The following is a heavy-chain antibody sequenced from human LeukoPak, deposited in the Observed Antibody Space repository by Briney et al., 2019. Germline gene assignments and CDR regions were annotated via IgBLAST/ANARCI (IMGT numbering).Heavy chain of an antibody. D-gene: IGHD3-22*01. Sequence: SETLSLTCTVSGGSISSYYWSWIRQPPGKGLEWIGYIYYSGSTNYNPSLKSRVTISVDTSKNQFSLKLSSVTAADTAVYYCARVPYYYDSSGYRSAFDIWGQGTMVTVSS. CDR3: ARVPYYYDSSGYRSAFDI. CDR1: GGSISSYY. V-gene: IGHV4-59*12. J-gene: IGHJ3*02. CDR2: IYYSGST.